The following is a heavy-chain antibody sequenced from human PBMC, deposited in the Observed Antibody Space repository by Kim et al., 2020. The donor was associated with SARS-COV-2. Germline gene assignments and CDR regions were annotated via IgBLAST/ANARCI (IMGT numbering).Heavy chain of an antibody. CDR1: GFTFSDYY. Sequence: GGSLRLSCAASGFTFSDYYMSWIRQAPGKGLEWVSYISSSSSYTNYADSVKGRFTISRDNAKNSLYLQMNSLRAEDTAVYYCARAGRYYDSSGYSPPFDYWGQGTLVTVSS. D-gene: IGHD3-22*01. CDR2: ISSSSSYT. J-gene: IGHJ4*02. CDR3: ARAGRYYDSSGYSPPFDY. V-gene: IGHV3-11*05.